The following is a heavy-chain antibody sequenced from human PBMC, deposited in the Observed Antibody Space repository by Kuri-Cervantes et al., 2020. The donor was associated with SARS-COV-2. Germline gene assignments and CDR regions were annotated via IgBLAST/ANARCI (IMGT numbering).Heavy chain of an antibody. CDR3: ARGRGYCSSTSCYTYVVGLQGMDV. J-gene: IGHJ6*03. V-gene: IGHV1-18*01. Sequence: ASVKVSCKASGYTFTSYGISWVRQAPGQGLEWMGWISAYNGNINYAQKLQGRVTMTTDTSTSTAYMELSSLRSEDTAVYYCARGRGYCSSTSCYTYVVGLQGMDVWGKGTTVTVSS. CDR1: GYTFTSYG. D-gene: IGHD2-2*02. CDR2: ISAYNGNI.